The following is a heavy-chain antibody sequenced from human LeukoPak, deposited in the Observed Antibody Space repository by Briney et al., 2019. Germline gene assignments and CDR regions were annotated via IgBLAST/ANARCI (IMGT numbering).Heavy chain of an antibody. J-gene: IGHJ4*02. Sequence: SETLSLTCTVSGGSISSYYWSWIRQPAGKGLEWIGRIYSTGSTNYNPSLKSRVTMSVDTSKNQFSLRLRSVTAADTAVYYCARQIASAGTAGFDFWGQGALVSVSS. CDR2: IYSTGST. CDR1: GGSISSYY. V-gene: IGHV4-4*07. CDR3: ARQIASAGTAGFDF. D-gene: IGHD6-13*01.